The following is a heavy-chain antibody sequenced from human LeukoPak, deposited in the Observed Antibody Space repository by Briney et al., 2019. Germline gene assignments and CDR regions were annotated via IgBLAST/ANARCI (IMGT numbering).Heavy chain of an antibody. D-gene: IGHD1-26*01. CDR3: GGGLVGATKPVRARRPYGMDA. CDR2: INHSGST. V-gene: IGHV4-34*01. Sequence: SETLSLTCAVYGGSFSGYYWSWIRQPPGKGLEWIGEINHSGSTNYDPSLKSRVTISVDTSKNQFSLKLSSVTAADTAVYYCGGGLVGATKPVRARRPYGMDAWGQGTTVTVSS. J-gene: IGHJ6*02. CDR1: GGSFSGYY.